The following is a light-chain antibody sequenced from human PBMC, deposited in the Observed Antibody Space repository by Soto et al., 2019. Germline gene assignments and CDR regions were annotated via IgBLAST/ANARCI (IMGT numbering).Light chain of an antibody. CDR1: QTMSTW. CDR3: QRYDGY. J-gene: IGKJ2*01. V-gene: IGKV1-5*01. Sequence: DSQMTQSPCTLSASVGDRVTITCRASQTMSTWLAWYQQKPGKAPKLLIYDASSLRSGVPSRFSGSGSGTEFTLTINSLQPDDFATYYCQRYDGYFGQGTKLEIK. CDR2: DAS.